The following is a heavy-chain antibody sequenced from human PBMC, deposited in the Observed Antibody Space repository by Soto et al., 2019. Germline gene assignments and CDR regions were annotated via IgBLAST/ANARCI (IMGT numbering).Heavy chain of an antibody. Sequence: PVQPLRVRCKGAWDRLSRYWMGWVRQMQGKGLEWMGIIYPGDSDTRYSPSFQGQVTISADKSISTAYLQWSSLKASDTAMYYCARILGGTSRKKATLGLYGMDVWGQGTTVTVYS. V-gene: IGHV5-51*01. CDR1: WDRLSRYW. CDR2: IYPGDSDT. J-gene: IGHJ6*02. D-gene: IGHD2-2*01. CDR3: ARILGGTSRKKATLGLYGMDV.